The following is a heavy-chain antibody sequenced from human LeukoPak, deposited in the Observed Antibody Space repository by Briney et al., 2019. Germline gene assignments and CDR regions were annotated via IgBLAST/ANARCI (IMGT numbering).Heavy chain of an antibody. CDR2: IYHSGST. Sequence: SETLSLTCAVSGGSISSGGYSWSWIRQPPGKGLEWIGYIYHSGSTYYNPSLKSRVTISVDRSKNQFSLKLSSVTAADTAVYYCARDNGYSGYDGGAFDYWGQGTLVTVSS. V-gene: IGHV4-30-2*01. CDR1: GGSISSGGYS. D-gene: IGHD5-12*01. CDR3: ARDNGYSGYDGGAFDY. J-gene: IGHJ4*02.